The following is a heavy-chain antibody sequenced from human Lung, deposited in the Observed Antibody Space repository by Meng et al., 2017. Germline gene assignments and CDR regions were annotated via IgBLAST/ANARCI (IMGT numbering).Heavy chain of an antibody. J-gene: IGHJ4*02. D-gene: IGHD4-11*01. CDR1: GRSFSDYY. V-gene: IGHV4-34*01. Sequence: VQLQQWGAGLLKPSETLSLTCVVSGRSFSDYYWSWIRQPPGKGLEWIGEINHSGSTNYNPSLESRATISVDTSQNNLSLKLSSVTAADSAVYYCARGPTTMAHDFDYWGQGTLVTVSS. CDR3: ARGPTTMAHDFDY. CDR2: INHSGST.